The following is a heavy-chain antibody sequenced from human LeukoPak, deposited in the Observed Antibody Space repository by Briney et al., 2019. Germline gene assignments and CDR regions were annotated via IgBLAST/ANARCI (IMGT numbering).Heavy chain of an antibody. CDR3: AKSRRVHDAFDV. D-gene: IGHD1-1*01. J-gene: IGHJ3*01. CDR1: AFSFNTYA. V-gene: IGHV3-23*01. CDR2: ISGSGGSS. Sequence: GESLRLSCTASAFSFNTYAMSWVRQAPGKGLEWVSSISGSGGSSYFADSVKGRFTISRDTSKNTLYLQMNSMRVEDTATYYCAKSRRVHDAFDVWGQGTLVTVSS.